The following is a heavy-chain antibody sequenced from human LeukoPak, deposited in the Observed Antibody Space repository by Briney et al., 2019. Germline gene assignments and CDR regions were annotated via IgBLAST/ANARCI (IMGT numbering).Heavy chain of an antibody. D-gene: IGHD3-22*01. J-gene: IGHJ4*02. CDR3: ARGLGYYYDSSGYYAL. Sequence: SETLSLTCAVYGGSFSGYYWSWIRQPPGKGLEWIGEINHGGSTNYNPSLKSRVTISVDTSKNQFSLKLSSVTAADTAVYYCARGLGYYYDSSGYYALWGQGTLVTVSS. CDR2: INHGGST. CDR1: GGSFSGYY. V-gene: IGHV4-34*01.